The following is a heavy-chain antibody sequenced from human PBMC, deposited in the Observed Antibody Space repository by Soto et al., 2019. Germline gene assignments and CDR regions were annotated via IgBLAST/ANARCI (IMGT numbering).Heavy chain of an antibody. CDR1: GFSFSDYY. V-gene: IGHV3-11*01. J-gene: IGHJ4*02. CDR3: ARFIVILVYTVDF. CDR2: ISADGTTI. D-gene: IGHD2-8*01. Sequence: QVPLVESGGGLVKPGGSLRLSCAASGFSFSDYYMSWIRQAPGKGLEWVSYISADGTTIYYAVSVKRRFTISRDNAKNSLYLPMNSRRAEDTAVYYWARFIVILVYTVDFWCQGTLVTVPS.